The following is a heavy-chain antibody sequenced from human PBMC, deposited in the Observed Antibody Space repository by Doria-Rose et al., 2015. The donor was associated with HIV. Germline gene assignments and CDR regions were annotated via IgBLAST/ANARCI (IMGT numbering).Heavy chain of an antibody. J-gene: IGHJ4*02. CDR1: GFTFSSYA. CDR2: IAFDGSEN. V-gene: IGHV3-30-3*01. CDR3: ARDSDSSGWYVPYDY. Sequence: QVQLVQSGGGVGQPGRSLRLSCAASGFTFSSYALHWVRQAPGKGLEWVSTIAFDGSENHYIDSVKGRFTVSRDNSRNTLYLQMNSLRPEDTAVYYCARDSDSSGWYVPYDYWGQGTLVTVSS. D-gene: IGHD6-19*01.